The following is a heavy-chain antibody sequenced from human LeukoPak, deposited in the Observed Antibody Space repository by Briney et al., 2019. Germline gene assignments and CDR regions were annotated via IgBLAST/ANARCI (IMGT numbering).Heavy chain of an antibody. CDR1: GFTFSSYE. Sequence: GGSLRLSCAASGFTFSSYEMNWVRQAPGKGLEWVSYISSSGSTIYYADSVKGRFTISRDNAKNSLYLQMNSLRAEDTAVYYCARNSGWEVFDYWGQGTLVTVSS. V-gene: IGHV3-48*03. CDR2: ISSSGSTI. D-gene: IGHD6-19*01. CDR3: ARNSGWEVFDY. J-gene: IGHJ4*02.